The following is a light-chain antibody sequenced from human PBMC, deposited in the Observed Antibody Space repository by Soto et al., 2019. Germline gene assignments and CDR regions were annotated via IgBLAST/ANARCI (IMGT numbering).Light chain of an antibody. CDR1: SGHSNYA. CDR3: QTWGPGIRV. CDR2: VNNDGSH. Sequence: QLVLTQSPSASASLGASVKLTCTLSSGHSNYAIAWHQLQPGKGPRFLMRVNNDGSHIKGDGIPDHFSGSSSGAERYLTISSLQSEDEADYYCQTWGPGIRVFGGGTQLTVL. J-gene: IGLJ2*01. V-gene: IGLV4-69*01.